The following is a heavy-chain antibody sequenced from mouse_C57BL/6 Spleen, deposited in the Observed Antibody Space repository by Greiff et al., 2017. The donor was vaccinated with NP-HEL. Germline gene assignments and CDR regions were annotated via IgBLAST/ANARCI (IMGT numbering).Heavy chain of an antibody. Sequence: EVKLVESGGDLVKPGGSLKLSCAASGFTFSSYGLSWVRQTPDKRLEWVATISSGGSYTYYPDSVKGRFTISRDNAKNTLYLQMSSLKSEDTAMYYCAREVYDYDGRYWGQGTLVTVSA. D-gene: IGHD2-4*01. J-gene: IGHJ3*01. CDR3: AREVYDYDGRY. CDR2: ISSGGSYT. V-gene: IGHV5-6*01. CDR1: GFTFSSYG.